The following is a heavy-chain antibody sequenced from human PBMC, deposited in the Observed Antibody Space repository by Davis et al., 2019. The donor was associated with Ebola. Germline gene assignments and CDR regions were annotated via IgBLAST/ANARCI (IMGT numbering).Heavy chain of an antibody. V-gene: IGHV3-7*03. J-gene: IGHJ6*02. CDR1: GFTFSSYW. CDR2: IKQDGSEK. CDR3: ARGHHGLEV. Sequence: GESLKISCAASGFTFSSYWMSWVRQAPGKGLEWVANIKQDGSEKYYVDSVKGRFTISRDNAKTSLYLQMNGLSAEDTALYYCARGHHGLEVWGQGTTVTVSS.